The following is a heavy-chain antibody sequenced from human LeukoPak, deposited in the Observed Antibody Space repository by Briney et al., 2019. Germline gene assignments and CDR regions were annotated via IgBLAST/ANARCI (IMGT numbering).Heavy chain of an antibody. J-gene: IGHJ4*02. CDR1: GFTFSRFW. Sequence: GGSLRLSCSASGFTFSRFWMSWVRQAPGRGLEYVALIKQGGSEIYHMDSVKGRFTISRDDATNSLYLQMNSLRVEDTALYYCARDRESESDSEGDYWGQGTLVTVSS. D-gene: IGHD4-11*01. CDR2: IKQGGSEI. CDR3: ARDRESESDSEGDY. V-gene: IGHV3-7*01.